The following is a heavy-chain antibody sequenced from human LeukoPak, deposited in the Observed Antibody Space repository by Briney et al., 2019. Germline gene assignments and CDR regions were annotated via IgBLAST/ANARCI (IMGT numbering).Heavy chain of an antibody. CDR3: AKPLRSGFGELLGNPFDH. V-gene: IGHV3-20*04. CDR2: INWNGGST. CDR1: GFTFDDYG. J-gene: IGHJ4*02. Sequence: GGSLRLSCAASGFTFDDYGMSWVRQAPGKGLEWVSGINWNGGSTGYADSVKGRFTISRDNAKNSLYLQMNSLRAEDTALYYCAKPLRSGFGELLGNPFDHWGQGTLVTVSS. D-gene: IGHD3-10*01.